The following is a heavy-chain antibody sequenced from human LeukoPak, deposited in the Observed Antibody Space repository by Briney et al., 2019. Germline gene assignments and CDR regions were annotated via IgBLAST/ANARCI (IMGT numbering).Heavy chain of an antibody. CDR2: ISRSSSYI. J-gene: IGHJ3*02. CDR1: GFTFSTYS. D-gene: IGHD6-13*01. Sequence: GASLRLSCAASGFTFSTYSMNWVRQAPGKGLEWVSSISRSSSYIYDPDSVKGRFTISRDNAKNSLYLQMNSLRAEDTAVYYCARSTSYSAAAGTPENSFDIWGQGTMVTVSS. CDR3: ARSTSYSAAAGTPENSFDI. V-gene: IGHV3-21*01.